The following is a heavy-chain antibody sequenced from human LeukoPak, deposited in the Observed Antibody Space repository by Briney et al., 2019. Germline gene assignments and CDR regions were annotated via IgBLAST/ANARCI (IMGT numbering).Heavy chain of an antibody. CDR2: IYHSGST. V-gene: IGHV4-38-2*02. CDR3: ARGTGGPWYFDL. CDR1: GYSISSGYY. Sequence: PSETLSLTCTVSGYSISSGYYWGWIRQPPGKGLEWIGTIYHSGSTFYNPSLKSRVTISVDTSKNQVSLKLSSVTAADTALYYCARGTGGPWYFDLWGRGTLVTVSS. D-gene: IGHD3-10*01. J-gene: IGHJ2*01.